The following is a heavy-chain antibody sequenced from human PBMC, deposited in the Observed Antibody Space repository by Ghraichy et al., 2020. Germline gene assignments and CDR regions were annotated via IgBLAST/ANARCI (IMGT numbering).Heavy chain of an antibody. CDR2: ISSSSSYI. V-gene: IGHV3-21*01. Sequence: GGSLRLSCAASGFTFSSYSMNWVRQAPGKGLEWVSSISSSSSYIYYADSVKGRFTISRDNAKNSLYLQMNSLRAEDTAVYYCASEGSAFSAFDIWGQGTMVTVSS. CDR1: GFTFSSYS. D-gene: IGHD6-19*01. CDR3: ASEGSAFSAFDI. J-gene: IGHJ3*02.